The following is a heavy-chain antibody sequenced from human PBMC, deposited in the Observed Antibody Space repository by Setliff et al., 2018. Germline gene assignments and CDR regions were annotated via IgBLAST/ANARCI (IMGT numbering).Heavy chain of an antibody. CDR1: GASVSSHY. D-gene: IGHD3-3*01. CDR3: ARMSGFLYMDV. Sequence: SETLSLTCNVSGASVSSHYWDWIRQPPGKGLEWIGFISYSGITTYNVSLKSRVSISVDTSKNQFSLNLSSVTAADTAVYYCARMSGFLYMDVWGKGTTVTVSS. CDR2: ISYSGIT. V-gene: IGHV4-59*08. J-gene: IGHJ6*03.